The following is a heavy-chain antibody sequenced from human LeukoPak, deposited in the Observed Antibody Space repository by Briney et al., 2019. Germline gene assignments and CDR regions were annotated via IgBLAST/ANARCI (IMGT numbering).Heavy chain of an antibody. J-gene: IGHJ6*03. D-gene: IGHD3-10*01. V-gene: IGHV3-23*01. CDR1: GFTFSSYA. CDR2: ISGSGGST. Sequence: GGSLRLSCAASGFTFSSYAMSWVRQAPGKGLEWVSGISGSGGSTYYADSVKGRFTISRHSPKNTMYLQMNSLRAEDTAVYYCAREGIGVRGVKTRSRYYYYMDVWGKGTTVTVSS. CDR3: AREGIGVRGVKTRSRYYYYMDV.